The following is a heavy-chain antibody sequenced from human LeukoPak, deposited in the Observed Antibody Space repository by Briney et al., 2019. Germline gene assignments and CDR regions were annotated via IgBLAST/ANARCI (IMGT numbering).Heavy chain of an antibody. CDR3: ARDPRRQDAFDI. J-gene: IGHJ3*02. Sequence: SETLSLTCAVYGGSFSGYYWGWIRQPPGKGLEWIGEINHSGSTNYNPSLKSRVTISADTSKNQFSLKLSSVTAADTAVYYCARDPRRQDAFDIWGQGTMVTVSS. CDR1: GGSFSGYY. V-gene: IGHV4-34*01. CDR2: INHSGST.